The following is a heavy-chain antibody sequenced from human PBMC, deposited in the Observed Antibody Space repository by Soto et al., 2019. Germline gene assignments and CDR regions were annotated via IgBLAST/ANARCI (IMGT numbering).Heavy chain of an antibody. V-gene: IGHV3-9*01. CDR1: GFTFDDYA. Sequence: EVQLVESGGGLVQPGRSLRLSCAASGFTFDDYAMHWVRQAPGKGLEWVSGISWNSGRIGYADSVKGRFTISRDNAKNPLHLQMNSLRAEDTAVYYCVKDRGSYDTSGHYQDGGQGTLVTVSS. CDR3: VKDRGSYDTSGHYQD. CDR2: ISWNSGRI. J-gene: IGHJ4*02. D-gene: IGHD3-22*01.